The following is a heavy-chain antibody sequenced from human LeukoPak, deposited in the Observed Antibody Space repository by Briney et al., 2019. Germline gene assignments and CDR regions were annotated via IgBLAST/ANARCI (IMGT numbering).Heavy chain of an antibody. CDR2: ISYDGSNK. V-gene: IGHV3-30-3*01. CDR3: ARDNSLRYFDWLLAYYFDY. D-gene: IGHD3-9*01. Sequence: GRSLRLSCAASGFTSSSYAMHWVRQAPGKGLEWVAVISYDGSNKYYADSVKGRFTISRDNSKNTLYLQMNSLRAEDTAVYYCARDNSLRYFDWLLAYYFDYWGQGTLVTVSS. J-gene: IGHJ4*02. CDR1: GFTSSSYA.